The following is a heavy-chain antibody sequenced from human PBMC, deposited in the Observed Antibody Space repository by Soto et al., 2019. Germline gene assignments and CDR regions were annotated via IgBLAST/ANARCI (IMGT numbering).Heavy chain of an antibody. CDR3: IKVHMYVNDC. D-gene: IGHD2-21*01. CDR2: IRKKAYLGTT. J-gene: IGHJ4*02. V-gene: IGHV3-49*04. Sequence: GGSLRLSCTASGFTFGDYAMTWVRQAPGKGLEWISFIRKKAYLGTTKYAASVRGRFTISRDDSKSIAYLQMNSLKTEETAVYYRIKVHMYVNDCWGEGNRFT. CDR1: GFTFGDYA.